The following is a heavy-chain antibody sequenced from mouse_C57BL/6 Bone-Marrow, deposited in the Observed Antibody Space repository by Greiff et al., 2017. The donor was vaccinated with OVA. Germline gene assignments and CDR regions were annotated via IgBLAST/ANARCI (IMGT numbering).Heavy chain of an antibody. V-gene: IGHV1-54*01. CDR2: INPGSGGT. Sequence: QVQLQQSGAELVRPGTSVKVSCKASGYAFTNYLIEWVKQRPGQGLEWIGVINPGSGGTNYNEKFKGKATLTADKSSSTAYMQLSSLTSEDSAVYFCARSPTLRYVDVWGTGTTVTVSS. J-gene: IGHJ1*03. D-gene: IGHD6-1*01. CDR1: GYAFTNYL. CDR3: ARSPTLRYVDV.